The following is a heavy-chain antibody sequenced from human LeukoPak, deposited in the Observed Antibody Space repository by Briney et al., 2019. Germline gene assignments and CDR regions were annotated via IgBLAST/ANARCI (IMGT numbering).Heavy chain of an antibody. D-gene: IGHD3-9*01. V-gene: IGHV3-30-3*01. CDR1: GFTFSSYA. J-gene: IGHJ6*02. CDR2: ISYDGSNK. Sequence: GGSLGLSCAASGFTFSSYAMHWVRQAPGKGLEWVAVISYDGSNKYYADSVKGRFTISRDNSKNTLYLQMNRLRAEDTAVYDCASDLDDILTSLYYYRMDVWGQGTTVTVSS. CDR3: ASDLDDILTSLYYYRMDV.